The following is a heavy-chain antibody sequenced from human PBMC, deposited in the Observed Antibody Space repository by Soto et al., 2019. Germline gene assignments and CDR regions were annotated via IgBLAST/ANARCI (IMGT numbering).Heavy chain of an antibody. Sequence: GASLKISCQGSGYSFTSYGIGWVRQMPGKGLEWMGIIYPGDSDTRYSPSFQGQVTISADKSISTAYLQWSSLKASDTAMYYCARPQRTGDHYYYYGMDVWGQGTTVTVSS. CDR2: IYPGDSDT. V-gene: IGHV5-51*01. CDR1: GYSFTSYG. D-gene: IGHD3-16*01. CDR3: ARPQRTGDHYYYYGMDV. J-gene: IGHJ6*02.